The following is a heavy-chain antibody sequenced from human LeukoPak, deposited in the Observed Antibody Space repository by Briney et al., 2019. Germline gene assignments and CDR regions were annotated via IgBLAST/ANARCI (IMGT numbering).Heavy chain of an antibody. CDR3: AKGAYGDYADAFDI. Sequence: GGSLRLSCAASGFTFSNYGMHWVRQAPGKGLEWAAAISYDGSDKYYADSVKGRFTISRDNSKKTLYLQMNSLRAEDMALYYCAKGAYGDYADAFDIWGQGTMVTVSS. D-gene: IGHD4-17*01. J-gene: IGHJ3*02. V-gene: IGHV3-30*18. CDR1: GFTFSNYG. CDR2: ISYDGSDK.